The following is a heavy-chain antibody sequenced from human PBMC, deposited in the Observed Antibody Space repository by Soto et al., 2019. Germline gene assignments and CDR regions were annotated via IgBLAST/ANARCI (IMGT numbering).Heavy chain of an antibody. CDR1: GFTFSVYA. J-gene: IGHJ4*02. V-gene: IGHV3-23*01. D-gene: IGHD3-10*01. CDR2: ISGGYGST. Sequence: GGSLRLSCAASGFTFSVYAMTWVRQAPGKGLDWVSLISGGYGSTFYADSVKDRFTISRDNSKNTLYLQMNSLRGDDTAVYYCAKVWVRDLFMTYFDSWGQGTLVTVSS. CDR3: AKVWVRDLFMTYFDS.